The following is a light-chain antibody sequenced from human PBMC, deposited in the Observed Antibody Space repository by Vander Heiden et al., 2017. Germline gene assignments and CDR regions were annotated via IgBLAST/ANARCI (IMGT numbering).Light chain of an antibody. CDR1: QSVNTNY. CDR3: QQDGSSPNT. CDR2: SAS. J-gene: IGKJ2*01. Sequence: EIVLTQSPGTLSLSPGERVTLSCRASQSVNTNYLAWYQQKPGQAPRLFIYSASNRATDIPDRFSGSGSGTDFTLTISRLEPEDFAVYYCQQDGSSPNTFGQGTKMEIK. V-gene: IGKV3-20*01.